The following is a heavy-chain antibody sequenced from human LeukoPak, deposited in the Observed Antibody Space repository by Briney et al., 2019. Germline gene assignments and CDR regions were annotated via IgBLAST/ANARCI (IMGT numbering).Heavy chain of an antibody. CDR3: VRDGRNWG. Sequence: GRSLTLSCAASGFTFSAYSMHWVRQAPGKGLEWVAIISYDGSDKYYADSVKGRFTVSRDNSKNTLYLQMNTLRAQDTAVYYCVRDGRNWGWGQGTQVTVSS. D-gene: IGHD7-27*01. V-gene: IGHV3-30*04. CDR1: GFTFSAYS. CDR2: ISYDGSDK. J-gene: IGHJ4*02.